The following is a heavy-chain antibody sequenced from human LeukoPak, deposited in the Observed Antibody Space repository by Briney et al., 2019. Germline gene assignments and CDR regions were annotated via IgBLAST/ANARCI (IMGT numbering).Heavy chain of an antibody. CDR2: IKQDGSVI. J-gene: IGHJ4*02. V-gene: IGHV3-7*01. CDR1: GFTFSSHW. D-gene: IGHD3-16*01. CDR3: ARDGGWTTFDS. Sequence: GGSLRLSCAASGFTFSSHWMTWVRQAPGKGLEFVANIKQDGSVINYVDSVRGRFTISRDNAKNSLYLHMNSLRAEDTAVYYCARDGGWTTFDSWGQGTLVAVS.